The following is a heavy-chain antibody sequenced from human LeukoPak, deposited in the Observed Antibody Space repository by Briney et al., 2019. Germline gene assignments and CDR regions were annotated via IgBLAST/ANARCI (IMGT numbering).Heavy chain of an antibody. CDR3: STTYYYDSSEGY. Sequence: GGSLRLSCAASGFTFSSYGMHWVRQAPGKGLEWVAVISYDGSNKYYADSVKGRFTISRDNSKNTLYLQMNSLKTEDTAVYYCSTTYYYDSSEGYWGQGTLVTVSS. CDR2: ISYDGSNK. J-gene: IGHJ4*02. V-gene: IGHV3-30*03. D-gene: IGHD3-22*01. CDR1: GFTFSSYG.